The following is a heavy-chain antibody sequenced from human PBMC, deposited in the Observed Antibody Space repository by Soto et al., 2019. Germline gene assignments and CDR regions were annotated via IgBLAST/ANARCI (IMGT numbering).Heavy chain of an antibody. V-gene: IGHV3-33*01. CDR1: GFTFSSYG. Sequence: QVQLVESGGGVVQPGRSLRLSCAASGFTFSSYGMHWVRQAPGKGLKWVAVIWYDGSNKYYADSVKGRFTISRDNSKNTLYLQMNSLRAEDTAVYYCAREHCSSTSCYFDYWGQGTLVTVSS. J-gene: IGHJ4*02. D-gene: IGHD2-2*01. CDR3: AREHCSSTSCYFDY. CDR2: IWYDGSNK.